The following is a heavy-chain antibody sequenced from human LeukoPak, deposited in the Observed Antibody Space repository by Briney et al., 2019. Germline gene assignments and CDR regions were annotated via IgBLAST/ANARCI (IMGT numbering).Heavy chain of an antibody. CDR2: ISSSGSTI. Sequence: GGSLTLSCAASGFTFSSYEMNWVRQAPGKGLEWVSYISSSGSTIYYADSVKGRFTISRANAKNSLYLQMNSLRVEDTAVYYCARESRDAFDLWGQGTMVTVSS. CDR1: GFTFSSYE. J-gene: IGHJ3*01. CDR3: ARESRDAFDL. V-gene: IGHV3-48*03.